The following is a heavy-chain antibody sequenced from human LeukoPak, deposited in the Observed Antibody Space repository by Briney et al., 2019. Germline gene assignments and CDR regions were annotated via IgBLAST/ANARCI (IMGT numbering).Heavy chain of an antibody. V-gene: IGHV4-38-2*02. CDR2: IFHNGNT. Sequence: SETLSLTCTVSGYSISSDYYWGWIRQPPGKGLEWIGNIFHNGNTYYNPSLKSRVTMSIDTSKEQFSLKLRTATAADTAVYYCARIEDVTRGYNHAYYFDYWGQGTLVTVSS. J-gene: IGHJ4*02. CDR1: GYSISSDYY. D-gene: IGHD5-18*01. CDR3: ARIEDVTRGYNHAYYFDY.